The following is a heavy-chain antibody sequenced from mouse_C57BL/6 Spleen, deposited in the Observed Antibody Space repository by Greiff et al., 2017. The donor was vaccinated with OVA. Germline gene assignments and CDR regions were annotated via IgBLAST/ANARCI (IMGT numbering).Heavy chain of an antibody. CDR3: ARHALDYDGGVYFDY. V-gene: IGHV1-62-2*01. J-gene: IGHJ2*01. CDR1: GYTFTEYT. D-gene: IGHD2-4*01. Sequence: VKLQESGAELVKPGASVKLSCKASGYTFTEYTIHWVKQRSGQGLEWIGWFYPGSGSIKYNEKFKDKATLTADKSSSTVYMELSRLTSEDSAVYFCARHALDYDGGVYFDYWGQGTTLTVSS. CDR2: FYPGSGSI.